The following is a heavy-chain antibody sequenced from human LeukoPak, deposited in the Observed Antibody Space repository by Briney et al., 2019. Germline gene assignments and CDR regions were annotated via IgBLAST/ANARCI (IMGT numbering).Heavy chain of an antibody. Sequence: GGTLRLSCAASGFTFSSYGMSWVRQAPGKGLEWVSAISGSGGSTYYADSVKGRFTISRDNSKNTLYLQMNSLRAEDTAVYYCARYFEFFDYWGQGTLVTVSS. CDR1: GFTFSSYG. D-gene: IGHD3-9*01. V-gene: IGHV3-23*01. CDR2: ISGSGGST. CDR3: ARYFEFFDY. J-gene: IGHJ4*02.